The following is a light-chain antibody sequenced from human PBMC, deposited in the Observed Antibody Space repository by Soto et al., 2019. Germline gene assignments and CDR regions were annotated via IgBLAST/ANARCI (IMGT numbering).Light chain of an antibody. J-gene: IGKJ3*01. CDR1: QSVLYSSINKNY. V-gene: IGKV4-1*01. CDR2: WAS. CDR3: QQYFSAPFT. Sequence: DIVMTQSPDSLAVSLGERATINCKSSQSVLYSSINKNYLAWYQQKPGQPPRLLIYWASGRESGVPDRFSGSGSGTDFTPTIISLQTEDVAVYYCQQYFSAPFTFGPGTKVDIK.